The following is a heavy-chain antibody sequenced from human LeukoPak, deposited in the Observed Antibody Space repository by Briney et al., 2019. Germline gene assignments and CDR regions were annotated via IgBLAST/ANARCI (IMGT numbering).Heavy chain of an antibody. CDR1: GGSISTGRNY. CDR2: IYISGST. J-gene: IGHJ6*02. CDR3: ARDLGYGGTSYNYGLDV. Sequence: SETLSLTCTVSGGSISTGRNYWHWIRQSAGKGLEWIGRIYISGSTDYHHSLKSRVTMSLDRSNSQFSLELSSVTAADTAVYYCARDLGYGGTSYNYGLDVWGQGTTVTVSS. D-gene: IGHD1-7*01. V-gene: IGHV4-61*02.